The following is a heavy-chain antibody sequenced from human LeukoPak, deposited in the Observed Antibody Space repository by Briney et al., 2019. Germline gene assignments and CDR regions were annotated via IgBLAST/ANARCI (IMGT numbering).Heavy chain of an antibody. CDR1: GFTFSNYA. Sequence: GTSLRLSCAAAGFTFSNYAMHWVRQAPGKGLEWVAVMSYDGTNEYYADSVKGRFTISRDNSKNTLYLQMDSLRVEDTAVFYCARNRGATGYYWVDYWGQGTLVSVSS. J-gene: IGHJ4*02. CDR2: MSYDGTNE. CDR3: ARNRGATGYYWVDY. D-gene: IGHD3-22*01. V-gene: IGHV3-30-3*01.